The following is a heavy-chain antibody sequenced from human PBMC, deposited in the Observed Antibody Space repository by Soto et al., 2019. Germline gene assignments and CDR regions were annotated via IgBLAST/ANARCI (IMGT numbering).Heavy chain of an antibody. Sequence: GGSLRLSCAASGFTFSGSAMHWVRQASGKGLEWVGRIRSKANSYATAYAASVKGRFTISRDDSKNTAYLQMNSLKTEDTAVYYCTSYGDYVPDFDYWGQGTLVTVSS. CDR2: IRSKANSYAT. D-gene: IGHD4-17*01. V-gene: IGHV3-73*01. J-gene: IGHJ4*02. CDR1: GFTFSGSA. CDR3: TSYGDYVPDFDY.